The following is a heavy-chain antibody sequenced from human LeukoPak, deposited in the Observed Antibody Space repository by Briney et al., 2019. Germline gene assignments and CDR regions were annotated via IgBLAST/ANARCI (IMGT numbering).Heavy chain of an antibody. D-gene: IGHD1-26*01. V-gene: IGHV3-48*04. CDR2: ISSSSSTI. CDR3: ARDSSMMLLRTDNWFDP. CDR1: GFTFSSYS. Sequence: PGGSLRLSCAASGFTFSSYSMNWVRQAPGKGLEWVSYISSSSSTIYYADSVKGRFTISRDNAKNSLYLQMNSLRAEDTAVYYCARDSSMMLLRTDNWFDPWGQGTLVTVSS. J-gene: IGHJ5*02.